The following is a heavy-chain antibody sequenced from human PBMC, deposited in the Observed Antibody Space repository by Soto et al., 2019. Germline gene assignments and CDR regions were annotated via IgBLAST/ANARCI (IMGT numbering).Heavy chain of an antibody. V-gene: IGHV3-30*18. Sequence: GGSLRLSCAASGFTFSSYGMHWVRQAPGKGLEWVAVISYDGSNKYYADSVKGRFTISRDNSKNTLYLQMNSLRAEDTAVYYCAKDLFSSSHAKDYNWFDPWGQGTLVTVSS. CDR1: GFTFSSYG. CDR3: AKDLFSSSHAKDYNWFDP. J-gene: IGHJ5*02. CDR2: ISYDGSNK. D-gene: IGHD6-13*01.